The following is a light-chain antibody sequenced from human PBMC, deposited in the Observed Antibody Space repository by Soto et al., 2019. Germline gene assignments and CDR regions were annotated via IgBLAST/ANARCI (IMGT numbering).Light chain of an antibody. CDR3: QQSYTTPPLT. CDR2: AAS. J-gene: IGKJ4*01. CDR1: QTISMY. Sequence: DIPMTQSPSSLSASVGDRVTISCRASQTISMYLNWYQQRPGKAPILLISAASSLQTGVPSRFSGSGSGTDFILTISSLQPEDVATYYCQQSYTTPPLTFGGGTKVEIK. V-gene: IGKV1-39*01.